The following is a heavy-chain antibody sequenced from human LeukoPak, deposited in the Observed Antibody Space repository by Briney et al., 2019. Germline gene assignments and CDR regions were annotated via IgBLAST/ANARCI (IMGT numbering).Heavy chain of an antibody. D-gene: IGHD2-8*01. J-gene: IGHJ4*02. CDR1: GFTFSSYG. V-gene: IGHV3-33*01. Sequence: GGSRRLSCAAAGFTFSSYGMHWARQAPGKGLEWVAVIWYDGSNKYYADSVKGRFTISRDNSKNTLYLQMNSLRAEDTAVYYCATGVTNVGGGYWGQGTLVTVSS. CDR2: IWYDGSNK. CDR3: ATGVTNVGGGY.